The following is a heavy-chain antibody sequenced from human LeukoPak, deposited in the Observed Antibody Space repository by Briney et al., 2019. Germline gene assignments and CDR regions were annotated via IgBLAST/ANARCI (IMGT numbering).Heavy chain of an antibody. J-gene: IGHJ4*02. Sequence: PSETLSLTCTVSGGSISSYYWSWIRQPPGKGLEWIGSIYYSGSTYYNPSLKSRVTISVDTSKNQFSLKLSSVTAADTAVYYCARLRLPDYGGNSGFDYWGQGTLVTVSS. CDR1: GGSISSYY. D-gene: IGHD4-23*01. CDR3: ARLRLPDYGGNSGFDY. CDR2: IYYSGST. V-gene: IGHV4-59*05.